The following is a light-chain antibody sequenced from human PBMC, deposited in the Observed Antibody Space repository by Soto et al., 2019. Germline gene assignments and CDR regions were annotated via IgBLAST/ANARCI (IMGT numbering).Light chain of an antibody. Sequence: QLVLTQSPSASASLGVSVKLTCTLSSGHSTYGIAWLQLQPEKGPRYLMKLNGDGSHFKGDGIPDRFSGSSSGAERYLTISSLQSEDEADYYCQTWGTGIVVFGGGTKLTVL. V-gene: IGLV4-69*01. CDR2: LNGDGSH. CDR3: QTWGTGIVV. CDR1: SGHSTYG. J-gene: IGLJ2*01.